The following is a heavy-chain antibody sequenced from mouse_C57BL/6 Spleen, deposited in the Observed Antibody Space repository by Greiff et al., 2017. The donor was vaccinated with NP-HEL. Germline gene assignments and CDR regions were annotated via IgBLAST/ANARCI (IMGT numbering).Heavy chain of an antibody. CDR2: IDPSDSYT. CDR1: GYTFTSYW. CDR3: ARGGDRGTWFAY. V-gene: IGHV1-69*01. D-gene: IGHD3-2*01. J-gene: IGHJ3*01. Sequence: QVQLKQPGAELVMPGASVKLSCKASGYTFTSYWMHWVKQRPGQGLEWIGEIDPSDSYTNYNQKFKGKSTLTVDKSSSTAYMQLSSLTSEDSAVYYCARGGDRGTWFAYWGQGTLVTVSA.